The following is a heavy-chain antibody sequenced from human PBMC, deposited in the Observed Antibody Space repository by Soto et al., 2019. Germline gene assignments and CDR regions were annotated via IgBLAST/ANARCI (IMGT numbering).Heavy chain of an antibody. J-gene: IGHJ4*02. CDR1: GFTFSTYG. Sequence: GGSLRLSCAASGFTFSTYGMHWVRQAPGKGLEWVAVISYDGYDKKYADSVQGRFTISRDNSKNTLYLQMNSLGAEDSAVYYCAKGSGRGSADYYFDFWGQGTLVTVSS. CDR2: ISYDGYDK. D-gene: IGHD3-10*01. V-gene: IGHV3-30*18. CDR3: AKGSGRGSADYYFDF.